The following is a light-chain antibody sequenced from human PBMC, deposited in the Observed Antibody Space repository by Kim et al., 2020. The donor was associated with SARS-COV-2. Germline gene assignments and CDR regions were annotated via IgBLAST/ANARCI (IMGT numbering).Light chain of an antibody. CDR2: EVS. CDR3: QQYHTFPWT. J-gene: IGKJ1*01. CDR1: PTITTW. V-gene: IGKV1-5*01. Sequence: SSVGDRVTITCRASPTITTWLAWYQQMPGRAPNLLLYEVSTLEDWVPSRFSGGGSGTEFTLTIASLQPDGFATYYCQQYHTFPWTFGQGTRVDIK.